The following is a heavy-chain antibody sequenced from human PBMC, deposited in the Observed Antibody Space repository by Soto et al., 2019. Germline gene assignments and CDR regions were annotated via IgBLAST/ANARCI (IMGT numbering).Heavy chain of an antibody. CDR3: ARDHLDILTGYYDY. Sequence: QVQLVQSGAEVKKPGSSVKVSCKASGGTFSSYAISWVRQAPGQGLEWMGGIIPIFGTANYAQKFQGRVTITADESTSTAYMELSSLRSDDTAVYYCARDHLDILTGYYDYWGQGTLVTVSS. CDR2: IIPIFGTA. V-gene: IGHV1-69*12. CDR1: GGTFSSYA. J-gene: IGHJ4*02. D-gene: IGHD3-9*01.